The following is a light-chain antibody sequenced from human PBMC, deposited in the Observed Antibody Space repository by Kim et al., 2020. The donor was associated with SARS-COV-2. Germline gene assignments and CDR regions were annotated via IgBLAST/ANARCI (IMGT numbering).Light chain of an antibody. CDR3: NSRGSNDNVL. CDR1: SLRRYY. Sequence: VALRQTVRITCQGDSLRRYYATWYQQKPGQAPIVVIYGKNNRPSGIPDRFSGSSSGDTASLTITGTQAGDEADYYCNSRGSNDNVLFGGGTQLTVL. J-gene: IGLJ2*01. V-gene: IGLV3-19*01. CDR2: GKN.